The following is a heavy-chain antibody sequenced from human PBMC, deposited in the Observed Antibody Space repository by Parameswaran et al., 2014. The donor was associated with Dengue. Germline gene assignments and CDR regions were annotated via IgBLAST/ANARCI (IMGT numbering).Heavy chain of an antibody. Sequence: SWVRQAPGQGLEWMGWISAYNGNTNYAQKLQGRVTMTTDTSTSTAYMELRSLRSDDTAVYYCARRGLDSGYDFYYYGMDVWGQGTTVTVSS. V-gene: IGHV1-18*01. CDR3: ARRGLDSGYDFYYYGMDV. CDR2: ISAYNGNT. D-gene: IGHD5-12*01. J-gene: IGHJ6*02.